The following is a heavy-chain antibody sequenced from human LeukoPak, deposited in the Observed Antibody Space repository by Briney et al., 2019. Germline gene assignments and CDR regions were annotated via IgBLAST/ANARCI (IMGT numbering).Heavy chain of an antibody. CDR2: FHYSGST. V-gene: IGHV4-38-2*02. J-gene: IGHJ6*03. CDR1: GYSISSAYY. CDR3: AKGSFHLGYCGSYSCYRYHMDV. Sequence: SETLSLTCTVFGYSISSAYYWGWIRQPPGKGLEWIGSFHYSGSTYYNPSLKSRVTISVDTSKNQFSLKLTSVTAADTAVYYCAKGSFHLGYCGSYSCYRYHMDVWGKGTTVT. D-gene: IGHD2-15*01.